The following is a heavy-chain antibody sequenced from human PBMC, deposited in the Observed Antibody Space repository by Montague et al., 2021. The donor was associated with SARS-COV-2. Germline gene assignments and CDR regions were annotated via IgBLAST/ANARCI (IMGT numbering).Heavy chain of an antibody. D-gene: IGHD5-24*01. Sequence: SLRLSCAASGFTFSSYEMNWVRQAPGKGLEWVSYISSSGSTIYYADSVKGRFTISRDNAKNSLYLQMNSLRDEDTAIYYCASDSGIEIPDYSYSMDVWGQGTTVTVSS. V-gene: IGHV3-48*03. CDR2: ISSSGSTI. CDR3: ASDSGIEIPDYSYSMDV. CDR1: GFTFSSYE. J-gene: IGHJ6*02.